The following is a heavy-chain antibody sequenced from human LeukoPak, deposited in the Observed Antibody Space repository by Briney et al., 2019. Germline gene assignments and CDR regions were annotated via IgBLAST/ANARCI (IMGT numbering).Heavy chain of an antibody. V-gene: IGHV1-2*02. CDR1: GYTFTGYY. Sequence: ASVKVSCKASGYTFTGYYMHWVRQAPGQGLEWMGWINPNSGGTNYAQKFQGRVTMTRDTSISTAYMELSRLRSDDTAVYYCARDLQFALREASDYWGQGTLVTVSS. CDR2: INPNSGGT. CDR3: ARDLQFALREASDY. J-gene: IGHJ4*02. D-gene: IGHD5-24*01.